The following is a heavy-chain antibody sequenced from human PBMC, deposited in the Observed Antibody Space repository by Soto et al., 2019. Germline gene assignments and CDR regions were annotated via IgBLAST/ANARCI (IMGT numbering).Heavy chain of an antibody. Sequence: QVQLQESGPGLVKPSQTLSLTCTVSGGSISSGGYYWSWIRQHPGKGLEWIGYIYYSGSTYYNPSHKSRVTISVDTSKNQFSLKLSSVTAADTTVYYCARGGIVVVVAARDAFDIWGQGTMVTVSS. CDR2: IYYSGST. CDR1: GGSISSGGYY. J-gene: IGHJ3*02. CDR3: ARGGIVVVVAARDAFDI. V-gene: IGHV4-31*03. D-gene: IGHD2-15*01.